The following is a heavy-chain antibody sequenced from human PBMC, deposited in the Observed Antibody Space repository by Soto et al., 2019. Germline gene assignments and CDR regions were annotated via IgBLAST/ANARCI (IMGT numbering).Heavy chain of an antibody. V-gene: IGHV3-74*01. Sequence: GGSLRLSCAVSGFTFSAYWMHWVRQVPGKGLTWVSRISDDGSTATYADSVKGRFIISRDNAKNTLYLEMNTLRADDSGLYYCARGPRVSATGTGAHWGRGTLVTVSS. CDR2: ISDDGSTA. D-gene: IGHD1-1*01. J-gene: IGHJ4*02. CDR1: GFTFSAYW. CDR3: ARGPRVSATGTGAH.